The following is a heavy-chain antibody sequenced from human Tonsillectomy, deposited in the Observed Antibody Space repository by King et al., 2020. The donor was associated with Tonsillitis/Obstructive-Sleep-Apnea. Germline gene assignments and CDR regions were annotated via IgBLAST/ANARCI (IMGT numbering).Heavy chain of an antibody. Sequence: VQLVESGGGVVQPGRSLRLSCAASGFTFSSYGMHWVRQAPGKGLEWVAVIWYDGSNKYYADSVKGRFTISRDNSRNTLYLQMNSLRAEDTAVYYCARGDCSSTSCHHADYWGQGTLVTVSS. J-gene: IGHJ4*02. V-gene: IGHV3-33*01. CDR1: GFTFSSYG. CDR3: ARGDCSSTSCHHADY. CDR2: IWYDGSNK. D-gene: IGHD2-2*01.